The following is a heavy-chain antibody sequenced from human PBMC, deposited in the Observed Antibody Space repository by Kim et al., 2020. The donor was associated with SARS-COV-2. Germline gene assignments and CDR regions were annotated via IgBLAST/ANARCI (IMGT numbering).Heavy chain of an antibody. CDR1: GASINTFY. D-gene: IGHD1-26*01. Sequence: SETLSLTCTVSGASINTFYWSWLRQAPGKGLEWIGYVFQSGRTKYNPSLKSRVTISLDTTKNQVSLKLKSVTAADTAVYFCARDLGISGTGFHYSYGLYV. J-gene: IGHJ6*01. CDR2: VFQSGRT. CDR3: ARDLGISGTGFHYSYGLYV. V-gene: IGHV4-59*13.